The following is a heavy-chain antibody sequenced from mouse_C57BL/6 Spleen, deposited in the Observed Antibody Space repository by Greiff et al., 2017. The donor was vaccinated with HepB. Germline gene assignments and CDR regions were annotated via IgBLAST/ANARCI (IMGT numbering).Heavy chain of an antibody. D-gene: IGHD1-1*01. CDR2: ISDGGSYT. V-gene: IGHV5-4*01. CDR3: ARGVDYYGSSHFDY. CDR1: GFTFSSYA. J-gene: IGHJ2*01. Sequence: EVQLMESGGGLVKPGGSLKLSCAASGFTFSSYAMSWVRQTPEKRLEWVATISDGGSYTYYPDNVKGRITISRDNAKNNLYLQMSHLKSEDTAMYYCARGVDYYGSSHFDYWGQGTTLTVSS.